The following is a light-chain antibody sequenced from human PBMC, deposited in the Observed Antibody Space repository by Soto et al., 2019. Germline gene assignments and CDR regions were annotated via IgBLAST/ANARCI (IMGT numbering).Light chain of an antibody. Sequence: QAVVTQPPSASGTPGQRVTISCSGSSSNIGSNTVNWYQQLPGTAPKLLIYDNNKRPSGIPDRFSGSKSGTSATLGITGLQTGDEADYYCGTWDSSLSAVVFGGGTQLTVL. CDR1: SSNIGSNT. V-gene: IGLV1-51*01. CDR2: DNN. CDR3: GTWDSSLSAVV. J-gene: IGLJ2*01.